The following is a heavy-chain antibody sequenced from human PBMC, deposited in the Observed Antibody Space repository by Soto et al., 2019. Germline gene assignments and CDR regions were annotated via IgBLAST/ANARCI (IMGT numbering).Heavy chain of an antibody. CDR1: GGSISSYY. J-gene: IGHJ6*02. CDR2: IYYSGST. V-gene: IGHV4-59*01. Sequence: SETLSLTCTVSGGSISSYYWSWIRQPPGKGLEWIGYIYYSGSTNYNPSLKSRVTISVDTSKNQFSLKLSSVTAADTAVYYCARQYCTNGVCYRGGEDYYYGMDVWGQGTTVTVSS. D-gene: IGHD2-8*01. CDR3: ARQYCTNGVCYRGGEDYYYGMDV.